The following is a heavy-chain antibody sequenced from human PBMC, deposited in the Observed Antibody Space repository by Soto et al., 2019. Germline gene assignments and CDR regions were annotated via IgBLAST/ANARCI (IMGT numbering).Heavy chain of an antibody. CDR3: AGPTVSGHWYIDL. CDR1: EFTFSRYN. J-gene: IGHJ2*01. CDR2: ISTSSSTI. Sequence: EAQLVESGGGLVQPGGSLRLSCVASEFTFSRYNMNWVRQSPGKGLEWVSYISTSSSTIYYEDSVKGRFTISRDNAKNSLYLQMNSLRVEDTAVYYCAGPTVSGHWYIDLWGRGTLVTVSS. D-gene: IGHD6-25*01. V-gene: IGHV3-48*01.